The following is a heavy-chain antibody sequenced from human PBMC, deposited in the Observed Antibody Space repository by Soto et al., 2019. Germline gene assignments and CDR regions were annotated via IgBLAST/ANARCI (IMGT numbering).Heavy chain of an antibody. D-gene: IGHD3-9*01. Sequence: GPLRLSGAASVFTCNTYAMTWVRRTPGKGLEWVSFITTRGARTYYADPVRGRFTISTDSSRNTLYLQMNSLRPDDTAVYFCARYRSDGSASFDSWGQGTRVTVSS. CDR3: ARYRSDGSASFDS. CDR1: VFTCNTYA. J-gene: IGHJ4*02. CDR2: ITTRGART. V-gene: IGHV3-23*01.